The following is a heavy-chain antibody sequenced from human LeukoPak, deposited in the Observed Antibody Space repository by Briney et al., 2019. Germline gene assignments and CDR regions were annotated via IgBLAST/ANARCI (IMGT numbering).Heavy chain of an antibody. CDR1: GYSISSGYY. J-gene: IGHJ4*02. Sequence: PSETLSLTCTVSGYSISSGYYWGWIRQPPGKGLEWIGSIYHSGSTYYNPSLKSRVTISVDTSKNQFSLKLSSVTAADTAVYYCARAWAYSGYDENTPFDYWGQGTLVTVSS. CDR2: IYHSGST. CDR3: ARAWAYSGYDENTPFDY. V-gene: IGHV4-38-2*02. D-gene: IGHD5-12*01.